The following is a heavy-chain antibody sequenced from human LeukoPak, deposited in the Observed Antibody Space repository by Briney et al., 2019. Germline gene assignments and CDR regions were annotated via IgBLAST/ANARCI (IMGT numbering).Heavy chain of an antibody. V-gene: IGHV3-23*01. Sequence: PGGSLRLSCAASGFTFSSYAMSWVRQAPGKGLEWVSAISGSGGSTYYADSVKGRFTISRDNSKNTLYLQMNSLRAEDTAVYYCAKWKCGGDCYILDYWGQGTLVTVSS. CDR3: AKWKCGGDCYILDY. CDR2: ISGSGGST. D-gene: IGHD2-21*02. J-gene: IGHJ4*02. CDR1: GFTFSSYA.